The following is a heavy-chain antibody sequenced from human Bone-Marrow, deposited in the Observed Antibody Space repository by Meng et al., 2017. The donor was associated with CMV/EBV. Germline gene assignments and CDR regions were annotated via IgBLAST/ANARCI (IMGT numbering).Heavy chain of an antibody. Sequence: GESLKISCAASGFTFSSYAMHWVRQAPGKRLEWVAVIWYDGSNKYYADSVKGRFTISRDNSRNTLYLQMNSLRVEDTAVYYCVKGGSTTSYYYGMDVWGQGTSVTVSS. D-gene: IGHD2-2*01. J-gene: IGHJ6*02. CDR1: GFTFSSYA. CDR2: IWYDGSNK. V-gene: IGHV3-33*06. CDR3: VKGGSTTSYYYGMDV.